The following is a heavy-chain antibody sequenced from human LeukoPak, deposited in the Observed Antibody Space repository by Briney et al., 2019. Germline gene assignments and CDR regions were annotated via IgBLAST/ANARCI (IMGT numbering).Heavy chain of an antibody. CDR2: FYYNGNT. V-gene: IGHV4-30-4*01. Sequence: SQVLSLTCTVSGGSISCGDYYWRWARQPPGKGLEWIGYFYYNGNTLYNLSLKSRVTISVDTSKNQFSLKLSYVTAADKAVYYCGRSLYGDYGYFQHWGQGTLVTVSS. CDR1: GGSISCGDYY. D-gene: IGHD4-17*01. CDR3: GRSLYGDYGYFQH. J-gene: IGHJ1*01.